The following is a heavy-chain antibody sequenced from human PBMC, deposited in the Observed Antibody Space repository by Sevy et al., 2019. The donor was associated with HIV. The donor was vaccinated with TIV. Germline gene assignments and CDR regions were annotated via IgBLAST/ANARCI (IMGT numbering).Heavy chain of an antibody. CDR3: AKAHADCSGGTCYTAHYYYDMDV. CDR1: GFAFSDYA. D-gene: IGHD2-15*01. Sequence: GGSLRLSCAASGFAFSDYAMHWVRQAPGKGLEWVAAISYAGDNKYFADSVKGRFTVSKDNSKNTLYLERNILRAEDTAVYYCAKAHADCSGGTCYTAHYYYDMDVWGRGATVTVSS. CDR2: ISYAGDNK. J-gene: IGHJ6*02. V-gene: IGHV3-30*18.